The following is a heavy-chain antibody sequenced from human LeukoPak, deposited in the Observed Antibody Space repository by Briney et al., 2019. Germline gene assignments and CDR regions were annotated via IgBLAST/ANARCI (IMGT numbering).Heavy chain of an antibody. V-gene: IGHV5-51*01. D-gene: IGHD6-19*01. CDR2: SYPGDSDT. CDR1: GSIFTSYW. J-gene: IGHJ1*01. Sequence: GAPLQISCKGSGSIFTSYWIGGGRELPGKGLEGMGISYPGDSDTRDSPSWQGQVIISPDKSISTAYLQWSSLKASDTAMYYCARVVAGTPEYFQHWGQGTLVTVS. CDR3: ARVVAGTPEYFQH.